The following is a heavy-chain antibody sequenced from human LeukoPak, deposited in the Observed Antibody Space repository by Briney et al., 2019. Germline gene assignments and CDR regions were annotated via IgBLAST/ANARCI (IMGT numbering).Heavy chain of an antibody. CDR2: IKQDGSET. Sequence: PGGSLRLSCAASRFTLSNYWMSWVRQAPGKGLEWVANIKQDGSETYYVDSVKSRFTISRDNAKNSLSLRMNSLRAEDTAVYYCARQRGSGCLDYWGQGTLVTVSS. J-gene: IGHJ4*02. CDR1: RFTLSNYW. V-gene: IGHV3-7*01. D-gene: IGHD6-19*01. CDR3: ARQRGSGCLDY.